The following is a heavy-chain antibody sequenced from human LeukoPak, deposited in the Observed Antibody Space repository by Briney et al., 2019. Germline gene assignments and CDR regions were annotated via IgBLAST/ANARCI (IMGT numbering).Heavy chain of an antibody. V-gene: IGHV1-18*01. CDR2: ISAYNGNT. Sequence: GASVKVSCKASGYTFTSYGISWVRQAPGQGLEWMGWISAYNGNTNYAQKLQGRVTMTTDTSTSTAYMELRSLRSDDTAVYYCARDEVESVDTAMVSYWGQGTLVTVSS. D-gene: IGHD5-18*01. J-gene: IGHJ4*02. CDR3: ARDEVESVDTAMVSY. CDR1: GYTFTSYG.